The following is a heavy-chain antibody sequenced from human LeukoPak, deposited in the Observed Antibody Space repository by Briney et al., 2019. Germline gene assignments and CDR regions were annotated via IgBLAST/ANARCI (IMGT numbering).Heavy chain of an antibody. CDR3: ARKNDFEI. D-gene: IGHD2/OR15-2a*01. CDR2: IYYSGRT. J-gene: IGHJ3*02. CDR1: GGSISSDH. Sequence: NPSETLSLTCTVPGGSISSDHWNWIRQPPGKGLEWIGCIYYSGRTYYNPSLKSRVTISVDMSRSQFSLRLTSVTAADTAVYYCARKNDFEIWGQGTLVTVSS. V-gene: IGHV4-59*01.